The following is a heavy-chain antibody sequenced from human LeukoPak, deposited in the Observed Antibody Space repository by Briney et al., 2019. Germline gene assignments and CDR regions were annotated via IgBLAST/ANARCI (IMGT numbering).Heavy chain of an antibody. V-gene: IGHV3-30*18. D-gene: IGHD3-10*01. CDR2: ISYDGSNK. Sequence: GGSLRLSCAASGFTFSSYGMHWVRQAPGKGLEWVAVISYDGSNKYYADSVKGRFTISRDNSKNTLYLQMNSLRAEDTAVYYCAKELGGGSGSYYSGYYMDVWGKGTTVTISS. CDR3: AKELGGGSGSYYSGYYMDV. CDR1: GFTFSSYG. J-gene: IGHJ6*03.